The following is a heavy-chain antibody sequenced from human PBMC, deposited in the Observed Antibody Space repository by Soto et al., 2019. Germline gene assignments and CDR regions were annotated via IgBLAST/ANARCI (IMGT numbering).Heavy chain of an antibody. CDR1: GYTFTSYG. CDR2: ISAYNGNT. J-gene: IGHJ6*02. D-gene: IGHD3-3*01. V-gene: IGHV1-18*01. Sequence: QVQLVQSGAEVKKPGASVKVSCKASGYTFTSYGISWVRQAPGQGLEWMGWISAYNGNTNYAQKLQGRVTMTTDTSTSKAYMELRSLRSDDTAVYYCARNGNDFWSGYRGGYYYGMDVWGQGTTVTVSS. CDR3: ARNGNDFWSGYRGGYYYGMDV.